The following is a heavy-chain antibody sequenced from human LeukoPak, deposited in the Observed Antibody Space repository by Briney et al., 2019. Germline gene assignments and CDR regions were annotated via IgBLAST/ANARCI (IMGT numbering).Heavy chain of an antibody. CDR3: AKGRGEGYPRYFDV. CDR1: GFTFSTYD. Sequence: GGTLRLSCAASGFTFSTYDMTWVRQAPGKGLEWVSLISTSVDADKRYYIDSVKGRFTISRDNSKNTVYLQMNSLTAEDTAVYYCAKGRGEGYPRYFDVRGRGTPVAVSS. J-gene: IGHJ2*01. CDR2: ISTSVDADKR. V-gene: IGHV3-23*01. D-gene: IGHD5-24*01.